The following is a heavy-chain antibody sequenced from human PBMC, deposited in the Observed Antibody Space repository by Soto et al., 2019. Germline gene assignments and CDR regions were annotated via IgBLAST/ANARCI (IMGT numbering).Heavy chain of an antibody. Sequence: EVELLESGGGLVQPEGSLRLSCAASGFTFSTYAMGWVRQAPGKGLEWVSVVSSGGGTHYADSVKGRFTVSRDNSKNTLSLPMNSLRADDTAVYYGAKRRGAGGHFDYWGQGALVTVSS. CDR3: AKRRGAGGHFDY. V-gene: IGHV3-23*01. D-gene: IGHD2-15*01. CDR1: GFTFSTYA. J-gene: IGHJ4*02. CDR2: VSSGGGT.